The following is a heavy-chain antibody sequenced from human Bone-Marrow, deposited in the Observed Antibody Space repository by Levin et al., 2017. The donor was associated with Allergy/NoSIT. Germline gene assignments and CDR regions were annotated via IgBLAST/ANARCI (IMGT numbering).Heavy chain of an antibody. V-gene: IGHV4-39*01. Sequence: GSLRLSCTVSGGSISSSSYLWAWIRQPPGLGLQWIGTIYYSGTTYYTPSLSSRLTMSIDTSKNQCSLRLSSVTAADTAVYYCARLVGGMNYFDYWGQGTLVTVSS. CDR3: ARLVGGMNYFDY. CDR1: GGSISSSSYL. D-gene: IGHD2-15*01. J-gene: IGHJ4*02. CDR2: IYYSGTT.